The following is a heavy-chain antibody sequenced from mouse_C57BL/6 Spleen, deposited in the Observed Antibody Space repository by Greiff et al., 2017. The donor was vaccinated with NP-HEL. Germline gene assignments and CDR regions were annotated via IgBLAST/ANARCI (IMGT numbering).Heavy chain of an antibody. CDR2: IDPSDSET. J-gene: IGHJ2*01. CDR1: GYTFTSYW. CDR3: ARALGPYLDY. Sequence: LQQPGSSVKLSCKASGYTFTSYWMHWVKQRPIQCLEWIGNIDPSDSETHYNQKFKVRATLTVDKSSSTAYMQLGSLTSEDSAVYSCARALGPYLDYWNQGTTHTDSS. D-gene: IGHD3-1*01. V-gene: IGHV1-52*01.